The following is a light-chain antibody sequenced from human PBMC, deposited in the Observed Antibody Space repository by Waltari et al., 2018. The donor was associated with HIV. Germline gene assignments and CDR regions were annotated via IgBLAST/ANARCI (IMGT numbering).Light chain of an antibody. CDR3: ATWADRPSGPVV. Sequence: QSVLTQPPSASGTPGQRVTISCSGSSSNVHWYQKLPGTAPKLLSVRNNQRASGVPDRFSGSKSGTSASLVIGGLRSEDEADYYCATWADRPSGPVVFGGGTKVTVL. CDR1: SSN. CDR2: RNN. J-gene: IGLJ2*01. V-gene: IGLV1-47*01.